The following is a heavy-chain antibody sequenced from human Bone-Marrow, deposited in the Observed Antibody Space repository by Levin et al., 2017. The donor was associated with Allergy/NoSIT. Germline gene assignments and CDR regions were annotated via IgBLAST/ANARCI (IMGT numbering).Heavy chain of an antibody. J-gene: IGHJ4*02. Sequence: GGSLRLSCAASGFTFSSYAMSWVRPAPGKGLEWVSGITGTGGTTSYADSVKGRFTISRDNSKNTPYLQMNSLRAEDTAVYYCAPLGGVLDSWGQGTLVTVSS. D-gene: IGHD7-27*01. V-gene: IGHV3-23*01. CDR3: APLGGVLDS. CDR1: GFTFSSYA. CDR2: ITGTGGTT.